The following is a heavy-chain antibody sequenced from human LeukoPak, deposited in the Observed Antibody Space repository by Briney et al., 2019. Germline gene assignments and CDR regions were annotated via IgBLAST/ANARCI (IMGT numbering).Heavy chain of an antibody. CDR3: ARALDYDILNWFDP. CDR1: GGTFSSYA. J-gene: IGHJ5*02. V-gene: IGHV1-69*13. D-gene: IGHD3-9*01. Sequence: GASVKVSCKASGGTFSSYAISWVRQASGQGLEWMGGIIPIFGTANYAQKFQGRVTITADESTSTAYMELSSLRSEDTAVYYCARALDYDILNWFDPWGQGTLVTVSS. CDR2: IIPIFGTA.